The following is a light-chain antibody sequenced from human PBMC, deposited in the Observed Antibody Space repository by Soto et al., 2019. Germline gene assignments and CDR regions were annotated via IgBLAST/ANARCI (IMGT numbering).Light chain of an antibody. CDR2: IAS. J-gene: IGKJ1*01. V-gene: IGKV1-5*03. CDR1: QSISTW. Sequence: DIQMTQSPSSLSASVGDRVTITCRASQSISTWLAWYQQKPGKAPKLLIYIASSLESGVPSRFSGSGSGTEFTLTISSLQPADFATYYCQHYNNHSPGTFGQGTKLEIK. CDR3: QHYNNHSPGT.